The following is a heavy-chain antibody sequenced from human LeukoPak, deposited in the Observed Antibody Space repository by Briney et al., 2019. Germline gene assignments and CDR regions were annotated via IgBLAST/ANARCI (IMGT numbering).Heavy chain of an antibody. CDR1: GFTFSSYA. CDR2: ISYDGSNK. J-gene: IGHJ4*02. V-gene: IGHV3-30*01. D-gene: IGHD5-24*01. CDR3: ARVLGGGSRWLHSYFDY. Sequence: GGSLRLSCAASGFTFSSYAMHWVRQAPGKGLEWVAVISYDGSNKYYADSVKGRFTISRDNSKNTLYLQMNSLRAEDTAVYYCARVLGGGSRWLHSYFDYWGQGTLVTVSS.